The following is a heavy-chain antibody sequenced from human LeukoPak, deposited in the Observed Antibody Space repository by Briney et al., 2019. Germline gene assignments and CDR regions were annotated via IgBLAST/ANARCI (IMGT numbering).Heavy chain of an antibody. Sequence: SETLSLTCIVSGGSISSGSYYWSWIRQPAGKGLEWIGRIYTSGSTNYNPSLKSRVTISVDTSKNQFSLKLSSVTAADTAVYYCARGFGGYNFDWGQGTLVTVSS. D-gene: IGHD5-24*01. CDR3: ARGFGGYNFD. CDR2: IYTSGST. V-gene: IGHV4-61*02. CDR1: GGSISSGSYY. J-gene: IGHJ4*02.